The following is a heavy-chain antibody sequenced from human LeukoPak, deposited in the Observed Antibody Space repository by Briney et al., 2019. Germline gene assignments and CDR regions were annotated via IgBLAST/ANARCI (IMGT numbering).Heavy chain of an antibody. CDR3: TRDVPLGGDSSGSLFDS. D-gene: IGHD3-22*01. V-gene: IGHV4-59*01. CDR1: GGSISSFY. Sequence: PSETLSLTCTVSGGSISSFYWSWIRQPPGKGLEWIGYIYYSGNTNSGSTNYNPSLKSRVTISVDTSQNQFSLKLSSVTAADTAVYYCTRDVPLGGDSSGSLFDSWGQGTLVTVSS. CDR2: IYYSGNTNSGST. J-gene: IGHJ4*02.